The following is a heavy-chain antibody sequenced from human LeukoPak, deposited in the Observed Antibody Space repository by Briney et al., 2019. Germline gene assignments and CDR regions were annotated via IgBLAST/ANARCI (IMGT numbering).Heavy chain of an antibody. D-gene: IGHD6-19*01. CDR1: GFTFSRYG. CDR2: ISGSGGST. J-gene: IGHJ4*02. V-gene: IGHV3-23*01. CDR3: AKDHLPGIVVADRDY. Sequence: TAGSLTLSCAASGFTFSRYGMSSLRQAPGKGLEWVSAISGSGGSTYYADSVKGRFTISRDNSKNTLYLQINSLRAEDTAVYYCAKDHLPGIVVADRDYWGQGTLVTVSS.